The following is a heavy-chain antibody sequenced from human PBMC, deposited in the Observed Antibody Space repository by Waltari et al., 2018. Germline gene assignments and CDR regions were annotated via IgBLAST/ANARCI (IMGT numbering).Heavy chain of an antibody. J-gene: IGHJ3*02. CDR1: GGSISSSRYY. Sequence: QLQLQESGPGLVKPSETLSLTCTVSGGSISSSRYYWGWIRQPPGKGLEWIGSIYYSGSTYYNPALKSRVTISVDTAKNQFSLKLSSVTAADTAVYYGASPSGDYYDSRAAFDIWGQGTMVTVSS. CDR3: ASPSGDYYDSRAAFDI. D-gene: IGHD3-22*01. CDR2: IYYSGST. V-gene: IGHV4-39*01.